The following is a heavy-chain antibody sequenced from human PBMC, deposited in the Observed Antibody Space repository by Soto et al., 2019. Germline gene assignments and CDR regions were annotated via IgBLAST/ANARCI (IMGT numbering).Heavy chain of an antibody. V-gene: IGHV3-23*01. CDR3: ESVVVAASGLEYFQH. D-gene: IGHD2-15*01. J-gene: IGHJ1*01. Sequence: TGGSLRLSCAASGFTFSSYAMSWVRQAPGKGLEWVSAISGSGGSTYYADSVKGRFTISRDNSKNTLYLQMNSLRAEATAVYYCESVVVAASGLEYFQHWGQGTLVTVSS. CDR2: ISGSGGST. CDR1: GFTFSSYA.